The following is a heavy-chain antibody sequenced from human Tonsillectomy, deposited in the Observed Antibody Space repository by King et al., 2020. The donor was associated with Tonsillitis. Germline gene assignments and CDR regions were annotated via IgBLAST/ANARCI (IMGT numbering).Heavy chain of an antibody. Sequence: ITLKESGPTLVKPTQTLTLTCTFSGFSLSTSGVGVGWIRQPPGKALEWLALIYWDDDKRYSPSLKSRLTITKDTSKNQVVLTMTNMDPVDTATYYRAHIRRDDIWKIHYHGMDVWGQGTTVTASS. CDR1: GFSLSTSGVG. D-gene: IGHD3-9*01. CDR2: IYWDDDK. CDR3: AHIRRDDIWKIHYHGMDV. V-gene: IGHV2-5*02. J-gene: IGHJ6*02.